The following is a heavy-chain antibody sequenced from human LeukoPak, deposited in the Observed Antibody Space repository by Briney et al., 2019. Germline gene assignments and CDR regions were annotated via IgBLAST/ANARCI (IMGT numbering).Heavy chain of an antibody. Sequence: QPGGSLRLSCAASGFIFSDHYMDWVRQTPGRGLEWVGRTRNKAKNYTTQYAASVRDRFTISTDESKNSLYLQMNSLKTEDTAVYYCSRGSASHPYYYGMDVWGQGTTVTVSS. CDR1: GFIFSDHY. V-gene: IGHV3-72*01. J-gene: IGHJ6*02. CDR2: TRNKAKNYTT. CDR3: SRGSASHPYYYGMDV. D-gene: IGHD6-19*01.